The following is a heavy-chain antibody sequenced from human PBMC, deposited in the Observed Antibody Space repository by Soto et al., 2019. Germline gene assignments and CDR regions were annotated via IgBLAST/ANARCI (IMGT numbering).Heavy chain of an antibody. CDR1: GLSLSNGRLG. J-gene: IGHJ5*02. Sequence: SGPTLVNPTETLTLTCTVSGLSLSNGRLGVSWIRQPPGKALEWLAHIFSTDDKSYSTSLKSILTISKDTSRGQVVLTMTNLDPVDSATYYCALIKDCSRTGCYLASFDPWGQGTLVTVSS. CDR2: IFSTDDK. D-gene: IGHD2-2*01. CDR3: ALIKDCSRTGCYLASFDP. V-gene: IGHV2-26*01.